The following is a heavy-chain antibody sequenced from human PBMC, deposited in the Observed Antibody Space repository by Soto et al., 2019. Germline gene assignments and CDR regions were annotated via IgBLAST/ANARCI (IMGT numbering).Heavy chain of an antibody. CDR3: ARDVGATSGMDV. Sequence: TGGSLRLSCASSGFTFRSYSMNWVRQAPGKGLEWVSSISSSSSYIYYADSVKGRFTISRDNAKNSLYLQMNSLRAEDTAVYYCARDVGATSGMDVWGQGTTVTVSS. CDR1: GFTFRSYS. D-gene: IGHD1-26*01. J-gene: IGHJ6*02. V-gene: IGHV3-21*01. CDR2: ISSSSSYI.